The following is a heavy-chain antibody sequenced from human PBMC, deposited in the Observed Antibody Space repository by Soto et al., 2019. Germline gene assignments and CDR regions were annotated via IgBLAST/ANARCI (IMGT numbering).Heavy chain of an antibody. Sequence: ASVKVSCKASRYSFTSYDINWVRQATGQGLEWMGWMNPNSGNTGYAQKFQGRVTMTRNTSISTAYMELSSLRSEDTAVYYCARGRIGATGDLRYWGQGTLVTVSS. CDR3: ARGRIGATGDLRY. D-gene: IGHD7-27*01. CDR1: RYSFTSYD. J-gene: IGHJ4*02. V-gene: IGHV1-8*01. CDR2: MNPNSGNT.